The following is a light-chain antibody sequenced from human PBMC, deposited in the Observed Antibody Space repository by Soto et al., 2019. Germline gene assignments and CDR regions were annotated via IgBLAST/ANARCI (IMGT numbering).Light chain of an antibody. Sequence: DIQMTQSPSTLSASIGDRVTITCRASQSISSRLAWYQQKPGKAPKLLIHEASSLESGVPSRFSGSGSETEVTLTISSLQHDDFATYYCQQYNSYPLTFGGGTKVEIK. CDR2: EAS. CDR3: QQYNSYPLT. V-gene: IGKV1-5*03. J-gene: IGKJ4*01. CDR1: QSISSR.